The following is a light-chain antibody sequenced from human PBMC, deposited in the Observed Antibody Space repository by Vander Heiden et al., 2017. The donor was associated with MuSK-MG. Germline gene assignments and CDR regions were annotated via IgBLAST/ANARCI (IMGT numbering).Light chain of an antibody. CDR1: QSVGSSN. CDR3: QQYGSSPLT. Sequence: EFLVTQSPGTLSLSPGERATLSCRTSQSVGSSNLAWYQQRPGQGPRLLIFGASSRATGIPDRFSGSGSGTDFTLTISRLEPEDFAVYYCQQYGSSPLTFGGGTKVEIK. CDR2: GAS. V-gene: IGKV3-20*01. J-gene: IGKJ4*01.